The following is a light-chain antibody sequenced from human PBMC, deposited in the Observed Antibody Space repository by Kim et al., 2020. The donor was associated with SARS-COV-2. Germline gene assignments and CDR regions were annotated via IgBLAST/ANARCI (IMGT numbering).Light chain of an antibody. Sequence: GQRVTISCSGSSSNFVSNTVNWYQQLPGTAPNLLIYSNNQRPSGVPDRFSGSKSGASASLAISGLQSEDEADYYCAAWDDSLNGWVFGGGTQLTVL. CDR2: SNN. V-gene: IGLV1-44*01. CDR1: SSNFVSNT. CDR3: AAWDDSLNGWV. J-gene: IGLJ3*02.